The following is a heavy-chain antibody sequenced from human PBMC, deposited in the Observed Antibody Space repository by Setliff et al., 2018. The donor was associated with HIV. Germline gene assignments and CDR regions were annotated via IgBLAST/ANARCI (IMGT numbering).Heavy chain of an antibody. CDR1: GYIFTGFP. V-gene: IGHV1-46*01. J-gene: IGHJ4*02. Sequence: ASVKVSCKASGYIFTGFPMHWVRQAPGQSLEWMGWINPSGGSTSYAQKFQGRVTMTRDTSTSTVYMELSSLRSEDTAVYYCAREEGWQEYYFDYWGQGTLVTVSS. D-gene: IGHD2-15*01. CDR2: INPSGGST. CDR3: AREEGWQEYYFDY.